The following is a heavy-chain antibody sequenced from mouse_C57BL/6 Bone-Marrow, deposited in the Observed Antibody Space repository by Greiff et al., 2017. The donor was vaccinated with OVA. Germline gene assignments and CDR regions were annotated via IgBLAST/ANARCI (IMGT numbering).Heavy chain of an antibody. V-gene: IGHV5-4*01. CDR2: ISDGGSYT. CDR1: GFTFSSYA. Sequence: DVQLVESGGGLVKPGGSLKLSCAASGFTFSSYAMSWVRQTPEKRLEWVATISDGGSYTYYPDNVKGRFTMSRDNAKNNLYLEMSHLKSEDTAMYYCAKLNWDWYFDVWGTGNRVTVSS. CDR3: AKLNWDWYFDV. J-gene: IGHJ1*03. D-gene: IGHD4-1*01.